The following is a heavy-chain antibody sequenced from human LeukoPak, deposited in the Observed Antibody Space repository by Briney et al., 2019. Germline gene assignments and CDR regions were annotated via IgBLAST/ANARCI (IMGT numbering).Heavy chain of an antibody. CDR2: ISDSGDST. CDR1: GITFSSYG. CDR3: AKGIPLTVFDY. Sequence: GGSLRLSCAASGITFSSYGMSWVRQAPGKGLEWVSSISDSGDSTYYADSVKGRFTFSRDNSKNTLYLQMNSLRAEDTAVYYCAKGIPLTVFDYWGQGTLVTVSS. V-gene: IGHV3-23*01. J-gene: IGHJ4*02. D-gene: IGHD3-9*01.